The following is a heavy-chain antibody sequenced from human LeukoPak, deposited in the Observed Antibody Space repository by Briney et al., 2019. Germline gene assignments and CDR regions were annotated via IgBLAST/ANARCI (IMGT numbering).Heavy chain of an antibody. CDR1: GGSISNYY. D-gene: IGHD5-12*01. CDR2: IYYSGST. Sequence: SETLSLTCTVSGGSISNYYWSWIRQPPGKGLECIGYIYYSGSTNYSPSLKSRVTISVDTSKNQFSLKLSSVTAADTAVYYCARLYSGYGNRYFDLWGRGTLVTVFS. CDR3: ARLYSGYGNRYFDL. J-gene: IGHJ2*01. V-gene: IGHV4-59*08.